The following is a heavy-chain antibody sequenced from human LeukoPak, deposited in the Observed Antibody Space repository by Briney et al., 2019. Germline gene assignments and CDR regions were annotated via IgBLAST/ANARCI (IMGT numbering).Heavy chain of an antibody. D-gene: IGHD4/OR15-4a*01. J-gene: IGHJ4*02. Sequence: GGSLRLSCAASGFTFSNAWMSWVRQAPAKGLEWVGRIKSKTDGGTTDYAAPVKGRFTISRDDSKNTLYLQMNSLKTEDTAVYYCTTELRRKLLGFDYWGQGTLVTVSS. V-gene: IGHV3-15*01. CDR3: TTELRRKLLGFDY. CDR2: IKSKTDGGTT. CDR1: GFTFSNAW.